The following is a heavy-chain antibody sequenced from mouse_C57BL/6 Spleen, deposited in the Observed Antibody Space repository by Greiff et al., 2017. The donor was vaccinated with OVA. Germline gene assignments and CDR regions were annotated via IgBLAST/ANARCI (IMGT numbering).Heavy chain of an antibody. D-gene: IGHD1-1*01. Sequence: VKLMESGAELARPGASVKMSCKASGYTFTSYTMHWVKQRPGQGLEWIGYINPSSGYTKYNQKFKDKATLTADKSSSTAYMQLSSLTSEDSAVYYCARDTTVVEGAWFAYWGQGTLVTVSA. CDR1: GYTFTSYT. CDR2: INPSSGYT. CDR3: ARDTTVVEGAWFAY. J-gene: IGHJ3*01. V-gene: IGHV1-4*01.